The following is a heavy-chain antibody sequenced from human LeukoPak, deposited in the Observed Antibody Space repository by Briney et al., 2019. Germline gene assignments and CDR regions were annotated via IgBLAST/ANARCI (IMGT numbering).Heavy chain of an antibody. D-gene: IGHD6-13*01. CDR2: INGDGSST. J-gene: IGHJ4*02. CDR1: GFTFSTYW. Sequence: GRSLRLSCAASGFTFSTYWIHWVRQAPGKGLVWVSRINGDGSSTTYADSVKGRFTISRDNAKNTVYLQMSSLRAEDTAVYYCARDRSYAAEAWGQGTLVTVSS. V-gene: IGHV3-74*01. CDR3: ARDRSYAAEA.